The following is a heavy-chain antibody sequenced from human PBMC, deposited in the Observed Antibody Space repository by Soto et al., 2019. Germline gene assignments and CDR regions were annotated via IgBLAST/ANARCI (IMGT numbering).Heavy chain of an antibody. V-gene: IGHV4-38-2*02. J-gene: IGHJ6*02. CDR2: IYHSGST. CDR1: GYSISSGYY. Sequence: SETLSLTCAVSGYSISSGYYWGWIRQPPGKGLEWIGSIYHSGSTYYNPSLKSRVTISVDTSKNQFSLKLSSVTAADTAVYYCARDSDYYDSSGYSLYYYYYYGMDVWGQGTSVTVSS. CDR3: ARDSDYYDSSGYSLYYYYYYGMDV. D-gene: IGHD3-22*01.